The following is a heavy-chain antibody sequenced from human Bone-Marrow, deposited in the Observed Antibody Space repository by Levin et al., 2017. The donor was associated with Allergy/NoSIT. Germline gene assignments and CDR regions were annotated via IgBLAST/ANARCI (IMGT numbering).Heavy chain of an antibody. V-gene: IGHV3-48*02. CDR1: GFSFSTYS. CDR2: ISSSSSTI. CDR3: ARDLSCVTTGCLDAEYFQD. J-gene: IGHJ1*01. Sequence: GGSLRLSCVASGFSFSTYSMNWVRQAPGKGLEWVSYISSSSSTIHYADSVKGRFTISRDNAKNSLYLQMNSLRDEDTAVYYCARDLSCVTTGCLDAEYFQDWGQGALVTVSS. D-gene: IGHD3-22*01.